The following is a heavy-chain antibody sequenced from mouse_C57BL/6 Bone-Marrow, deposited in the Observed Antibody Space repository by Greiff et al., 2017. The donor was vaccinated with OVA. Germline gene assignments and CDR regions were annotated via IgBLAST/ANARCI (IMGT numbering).Heavy chain of an antibody. Sequence: EVKLQESGPGLVKPSQSLSLTCSVTGYSITSGYYWNWIRQFPGNKLEWMGYISYDGSNNYNPSLKNRISVTRDTSKNQFFLKLNSVTTEDTATYYCARLYYGSSIYWYFDVWGTGTTVTVSS. CDR3: ARLYYGSSIYWYFDV. CDR2: ISYDGSN. V-gene: IGHV3-6*01. D-gene: IGHD1-1*01. CDR1: GYSITSGYY. J-gene: IGHJ1*03.